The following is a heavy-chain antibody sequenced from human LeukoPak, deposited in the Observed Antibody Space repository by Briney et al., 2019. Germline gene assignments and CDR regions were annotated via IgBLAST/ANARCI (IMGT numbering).Heavy chain of an antibody. Sequence: GGSLRLSCAASGFTFSDYYMSWIRQAPGKGLEWVSYISSSGSTIYYADSVKGRFTISRDNAKNSLYLQMNSLRAEDTAVYYCAKAPYSSGWEIDYWGQGTLVTVSS. V-gene: IGHV3-11*04. J-gene: IGHJ4*02. D-gene: IGHD6-19*01. CDR3: AKAPYSSGWEIDY. CDR1: GFTFSDYY. CDR2: ISSSGSTI.